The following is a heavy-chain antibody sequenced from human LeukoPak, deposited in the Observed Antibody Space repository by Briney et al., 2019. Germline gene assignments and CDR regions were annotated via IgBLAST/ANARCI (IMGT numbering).Heavy chain of an antibody. CDR3: ARTPRDSSGWYDNWFDP. J-gene: IGHJ5*02. CDR2: IYYSGST. Sequence: PSETLSLTCTVSGGSISSYYWSWIRQPPGKGLEWIGYIYYSGSTNYNPSLKSRVTISVDTSKNQFSLKLSSVTAADTAVYYCARTPRDSSGWYDNWFDPWGQGTLVTVSS. D-gene: IGHD6-19*01. V-gene: IGHV4-59*01. CDR1: GGSISSYY.